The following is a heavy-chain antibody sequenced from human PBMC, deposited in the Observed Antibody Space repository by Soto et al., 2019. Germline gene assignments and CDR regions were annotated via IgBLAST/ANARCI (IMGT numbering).Heavy chain of an antibody. CDR2: IYPGDSDT. Sequence: PGESLKISCKGSGYSFTSYWIGWVLQIPGKGLEWMGIIYPGDSDTRYSPSFQGQVTISADKSISTAYLQWSSLKASDTAMYYCATTPYYYDSSAPPGAFDIWGQGTMVTV. V-gene: IGHV5-51*01. CDR3: ATTPYYYDSSAPPGAFDI. D-gene: IGHD3-22*01. CDR1: GYSFTSYW. J-gene: IGHJ3*02.